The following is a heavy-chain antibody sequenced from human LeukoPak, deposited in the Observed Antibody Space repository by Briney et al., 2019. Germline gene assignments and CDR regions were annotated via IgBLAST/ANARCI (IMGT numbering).Heavy chain of an antibody. D-gene: IGHD3-10*01. V-gene: IGHV4-59*01. Sequence: SETLSLTCIVSGGSISSYYWSWIRQPPGKGLEWIGYIYYSGSTNYNPSLKSRVTISVDTSKNQFSLKLSSVTAADTAVYYCAREISRITTVWGQGTLVTVSS. CDR1: GGSISSYY. J-gene: IGHJ4*02. CDR3: AREISRITTV. CDR2: IYYSGST.